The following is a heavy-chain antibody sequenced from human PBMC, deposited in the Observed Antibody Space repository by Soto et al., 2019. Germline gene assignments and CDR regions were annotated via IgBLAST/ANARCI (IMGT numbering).Heavy chain of an antibody. Sequence: EVQLVESGGGLVKPGGSLRLSCAASGFTFSNAWMNWVRQAPGKGLEWVGRIKSKTDGGTTDYAAPVKGRFTISRDDSKNTLYRQMNSLKAEDTAVYYCTAATYYDFWSGSSSGDYWGQGTLVTVSS. V-gene: IGHV3-15*07. J-gene: IGHJ4*02. D-gene: IGHD3-3*01. CDR2: IKSKTDGGTT. CDR3: TAATYYDFWSGSSSGDY. CDR1: GFTFSNAW.